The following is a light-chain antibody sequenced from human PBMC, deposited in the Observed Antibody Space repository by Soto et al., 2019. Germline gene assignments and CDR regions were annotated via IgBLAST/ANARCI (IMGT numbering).Light chain of an antibody. CDR2: EVS. CDR1: SSDVGGYKF. J-gene: IGLJ1*01. Sequence: QSVLTQPASVSGSPGQSITISCTGTSSDVGGYKFVSWYQQHPGKAPKLMIYEVSNRPSGGSIRFSGSKSGNTASLTISGLQSEDEAHYYRGSYTGSINVIRAGTKSPS. CDR3: GSYTGSINV. V-gene: IGLV2-14*01.